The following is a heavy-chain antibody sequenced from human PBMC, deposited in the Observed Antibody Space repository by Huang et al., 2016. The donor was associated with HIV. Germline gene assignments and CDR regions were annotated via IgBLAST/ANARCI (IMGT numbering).Heavy chain of an antibody. J-gene: IGHJ3*02. D-gene: IGHD3-22*01. CDR1: GYTLTSDG. CDR3: ARDPKYHRIGYYRQRRGIDI. CDR2: IIGSGGDT. V-gene: IGHV1-18*01. Sequence: QIQLMQSGPELQQPGASVKVSCKASGYTLTSDGITWVRQAHGQGPEWMGWIIGSGGDTEYAQKIQGRVTLTTATSTNIAYMELRSLRSDDTAKYYCARDPKYHRIGYYRQRRGIDIWGQGTMVIVSS.